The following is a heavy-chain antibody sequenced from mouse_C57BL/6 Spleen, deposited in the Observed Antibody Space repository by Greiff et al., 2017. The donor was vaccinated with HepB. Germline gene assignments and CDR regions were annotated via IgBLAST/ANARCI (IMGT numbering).Heavy chain of an antibody. CDR3: ARRGKLREYFDV. CDR1: GYAFSSYW. V-gene: IGHV1-80*01. J-gene: IGHJ1*03. Sequence: QVQLQQSGAELVKPGASVKISCKASGYAFSSYWMNWVNQRPGKGLEWIGQIYPGDGDTNYNGKFKGKATLTADKSSSTAYMQLSSLTSEDSAVYFCARRGKLREYFDVWGTGTTVTVSS. D-gene: IGHD1-1*01. CDR2: IYPGDGDT.